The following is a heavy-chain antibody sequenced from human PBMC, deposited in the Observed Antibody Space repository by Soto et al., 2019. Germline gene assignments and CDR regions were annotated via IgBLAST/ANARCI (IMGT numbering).Heavy chain of an antibody. CDR1: GYTFTSYY. Sequence: ASVKVSCKAAGYTFTSYYIHWVRQAPGQGLEWMGIINPSGGSTTYVQNFQGRVTMTRDTSTSTVYMELSSLRSEDTAVYYCTRGGPLYYDSSGYYYYFDYWGQGTLVTVS. CDR3: TRGGPLYYDSSGYYYYFDY. D-gene: IGHD3-22*01. V-gene: IGHV1-46*01. CDR2: INPSGGST. J-gene: IGHJ4*02.